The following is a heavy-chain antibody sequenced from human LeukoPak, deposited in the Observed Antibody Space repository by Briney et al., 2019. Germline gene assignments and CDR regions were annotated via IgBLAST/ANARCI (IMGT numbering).Heavy chain of an antibody. Sequence: SETLSLTCAGYGWSFSGYYWSWIRQPPGKGLEWIGEINHSGSTNYNPSLKSRVTISVDTSKNQFSLKLSSVTAADTAVYYCARDPSDTAMATGYFDYWGQGTLVTVSS. CDR2: INHSGST. V-gene: IGHV4-34*01. D-gene: IGHD5-18*01. CDR3: ARDPSDTAMATGYFDY. CDR1: GWSFSGYY. J-gene: IGHJ4*02.